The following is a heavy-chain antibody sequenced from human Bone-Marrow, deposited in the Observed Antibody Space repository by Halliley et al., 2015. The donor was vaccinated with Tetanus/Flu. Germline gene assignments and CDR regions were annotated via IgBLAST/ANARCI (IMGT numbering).Heavy chain of an antibody. D-gene: IGHD1-26*01. CDR1: GFTFSTYG. CDR3: VKNSGSHYYYYGMDV. CDR2: ISYDGDNK. V-gene: IGHV3-30*18. Sequence: AASGFTFSTYGMHWVRQAPGKGLEWVAVISYDGDNKYYLDSVTGRFTISRDNSKNTLYLQMNSLRVEDTAVYYCVKNSGSHYYYYGMDVWGQGTTVTVSS. J-gene: IGHJ6*02.